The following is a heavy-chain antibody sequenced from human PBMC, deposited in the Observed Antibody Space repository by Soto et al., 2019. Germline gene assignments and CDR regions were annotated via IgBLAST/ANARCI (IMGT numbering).Heavy chain of an antibody. CDR1: GFTFSSYS. CDR2: ISSSSSYI. D-gene: IGHD1-26*01. V-gene: IGHV3-21*01. J-gene: IGHJ6*02. Sequence: GGSLRLSCAASGFTFSSYSMNWVRQAPGKGLEWVSSISSSSSYIYYADSVKGRFTISRDNAKNSLYLQMNSLRAEDTAVYYCARDLGSRTPYYYYGMDVWGQGTTVTVYS. CDR3: ARDLGSRTPYYYYGMDV.